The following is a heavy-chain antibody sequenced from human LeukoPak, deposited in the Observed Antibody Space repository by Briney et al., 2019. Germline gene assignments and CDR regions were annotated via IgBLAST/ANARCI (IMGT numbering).Heavy chain of an antibody. D-gene: IGHD3-16*02. CDR2: IIPILSIA. CDR3: ARDAEEITFGGVIVFSAFDI. J-gene: IGHJ3*02. Sequence: EASVKVSCKASGGTFSSYAISWVRQAPGQGLEWMGRIIPILSIANYAQKFQGRVTITADKSTSTAYMELSSLRSEDTAVYYCARDAEEITFGGVIVFSAFDIWGQGTMVTVSS. CDR1: GGTFSSYA. V-gene: IGHV1-69*04.